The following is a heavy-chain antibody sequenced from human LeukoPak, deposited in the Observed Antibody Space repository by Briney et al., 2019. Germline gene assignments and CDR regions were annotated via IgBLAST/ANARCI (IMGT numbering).Heavy chain of an antibody. D-gene: IGHD1-7*01. J-gene: IGHJ3*02. CDR1: GGSFSGYY. CDR3: ARSSGWNYFIYSDAFDI. V-gene: IGHV4-34*01. CDR2: INHSGST. Sequence: SEALSLTCAVYGGSFSGYYWSWIRQPPGKGLEWIGEINHSGSTNYNPSLKSRVTISVDTSKNQFSLKLSSVTAADTAVYYCARSSGWNYFIYSDAFDIWGQGTMVTVST.